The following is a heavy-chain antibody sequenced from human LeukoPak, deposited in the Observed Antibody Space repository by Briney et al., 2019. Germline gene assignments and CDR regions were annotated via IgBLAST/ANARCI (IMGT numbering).Heavy chain of an antibody. V-gene: IGHV2-5*02. J-gene: IGHJ4*02. D-gene: IGHD6-19*01. CDR1: GFALGTSGVG. Sequence: ETGPTLLQPTPTLTLTCTFSGFALGTSGVGVGWIRQPPGKALEWLALIYWDDDKRYSPSLKSRLTITKDTSKNQVVLTMTNMDPVDTAIYYCAHRQIVEYSSGPIIPDFDYWGQGTLVTVSS. CDR3: AHRQIVEYSSGPIIPDFDY. CDR2: IYWDDDK.